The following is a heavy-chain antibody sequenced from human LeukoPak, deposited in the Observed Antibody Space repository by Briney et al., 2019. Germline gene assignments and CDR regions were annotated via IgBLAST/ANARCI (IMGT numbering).Heavy chain of an antibody. Sequence: GASVKVSCKASGYTFTSYDINWVRQATGQGLEWMGWMNPNSGNTGYAQKFQGRVTMTRNTSISTAYMELSSLRSEDTAVYYCARGIAVGYYYYYYYMDVWGKGTTVTISS. CDR2: MNPNSGNT. D-gene: IGHD6-19*01. CDR3: ARGIAVGYYYYYYYMDV. J-gene: IGHJ6*03. CDR1: GYTFTSYD. V-gene: IGHV1-8*01.